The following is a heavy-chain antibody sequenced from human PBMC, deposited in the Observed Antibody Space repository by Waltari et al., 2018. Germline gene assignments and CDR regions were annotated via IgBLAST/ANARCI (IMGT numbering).Heavy chain of an antibody. J-gene: IGHJ2*01. CDR1: GYSFTNSW. V-gene: IGHV5-51*01. Sequence: EVQVVQSGSEVKQPGESLKLSCKGSGYSFTNSWIGWVRQMPGKGLEWMGSIYPSDSDARYSPSFQGQVTISADRSISTAYLQWSSLKASDTAMYYCARSGTSSSRYFDLWGRGALVTVSS. CDR3: ARSGTSSSRYFDL. D-gene: IGHD6-6*01. CDR2: IYPSDSDA.